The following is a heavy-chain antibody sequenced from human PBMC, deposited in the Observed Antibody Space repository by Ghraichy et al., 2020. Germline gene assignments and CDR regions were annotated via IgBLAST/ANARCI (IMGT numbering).Heavy chain of an antibody. CDR3: ARVGSSYDSSGYYYDGKYYFDY. J-gene: IGHJ4*02. CDR2: IYHSGST. D-gene: IGHD3-22*01. CDR1: GGSISSSNW. V-gene: IGHV4-4*02. Sequence: SETLSLTCAVSGGSISSSNWWSWVRQPPGKGLEWIGEIYHSGSTNYNPSLKSRVTISVDKSKNQFSLKLSSVTAADTAVYYCARVGSSYDSSGYYYDGKYYFDYWGQGTLVTVSS.